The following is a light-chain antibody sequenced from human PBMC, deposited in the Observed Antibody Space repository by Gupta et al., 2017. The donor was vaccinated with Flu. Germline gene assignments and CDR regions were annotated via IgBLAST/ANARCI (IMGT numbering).Light chain of an antibody. CDR1: QNIGKN. CDR3: QQSDISPQT. J-gene: IGKJ1*01. CDR2: AAS. V-gene: IGKV1-39*01. Sequence: SLSASVGDRVTITCRASQNIGKNLKWYQQKPGRAPTLLIYAASGLQSGVPSRFSGGGFGTEFTLNISSLQPEDFATYWCQQSDISPQTFGQGTKV.